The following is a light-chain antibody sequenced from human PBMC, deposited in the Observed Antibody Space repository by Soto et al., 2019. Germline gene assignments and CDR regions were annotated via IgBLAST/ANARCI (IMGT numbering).Light chain of an antibody. CDR1: ESVSDNY. J-gene: IGKJ4*01. CDR2: GAS. V-gene: IGKV3-20*01. Sequence: EIVLTQSPGTLSLSPGERATLSCRASESVSDNYLAWYQQRSGQAPRLVIYGASSRASAVPDRFSGSGSGKDFTLTISRLEPEDFAVYYCQHYDSSQLTVGGGTKVDIK. CDR3: QHYDSSQLT.